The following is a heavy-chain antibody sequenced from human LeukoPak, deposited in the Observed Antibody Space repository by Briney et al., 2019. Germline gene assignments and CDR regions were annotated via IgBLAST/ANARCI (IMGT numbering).Heavy chain of an antibody. V-gene: IGHV4-38-2*02. D-gene: IGHD3-10*01. CDR2: IYHSGST. CDR1: GYSISSGYY. CDR3: ARAFGSGSFDY. Sequence: MASETLSLTCTVSGYSISSGYYWGWIRQPPGKGLEWIGSIYHSGSTYYSPSLKSRVTISVDTSKNQFSLKLSSVTAADTAVYYCARAFGSGSFDYWGQGTLVTVSS. J-gene: IGHJ4*02.